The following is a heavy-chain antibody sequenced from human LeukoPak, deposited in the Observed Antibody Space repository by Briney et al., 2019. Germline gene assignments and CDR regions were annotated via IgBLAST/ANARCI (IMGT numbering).Heavy chain of an antibody. Sequence: PGGSLRLSCAAWGLTLSSQAMLYVRQAPGKGLEWVSSISGSGGSTYYADSVKGRFTISRGNSKNTLYLQMNSLRAEDTAVYYFTKQYYNSSRVCYRGIDYWGKGPLVTVSS. V-gene: IGHV3-23*01. D-gene: IGHD5-24*01. CDR1: GLTLSSQA. CDR2: ISGSGGST. J-gene: IGHJ4*02. CDR3: TKQYYNSSRVCYRGIDY.